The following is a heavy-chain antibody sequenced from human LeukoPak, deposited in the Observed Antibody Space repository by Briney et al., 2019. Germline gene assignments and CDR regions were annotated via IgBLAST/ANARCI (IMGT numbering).Heavy chain of an antibody. CDR3: ARRKGGYSYYYYYMDV. D-gene: IGHD4-23*01. CDR2: IYTSGST. J-gene: IGHJ6*03. Sequence: SQTLSLTCTVSGGSISSGSYYWSWIRQPPGKGLEWIGRIYTSGSTNYNPSLKSRVTISVDTSKNQFSLKLSSVTAADTAVYYCARRKGGYSYYYYYMDVWGKGTTVTVSS. CDR1: GGSISSGSYY. V-gene: IGHV4-61*02.